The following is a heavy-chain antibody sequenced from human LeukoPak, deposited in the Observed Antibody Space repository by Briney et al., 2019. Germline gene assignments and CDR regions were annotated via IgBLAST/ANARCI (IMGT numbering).Heavy chain of an antibody. Sequence: GGSLRLSCAASGFKFSDFSVSWVRQAPGKGLEWVAIINQDGSESYYVDSVRGRFTISRDNVDNSLFLQMDSLRVDDTARYYCATFQYWGQGTQVTVSS. D-gene: IGHD4-11*01. CDR1: GFKFSDFS. CDR3: ATFQY. J-gene: IGHJ4*02. V-gene: IGHV3-7*01. CDR2: INQDGSES.